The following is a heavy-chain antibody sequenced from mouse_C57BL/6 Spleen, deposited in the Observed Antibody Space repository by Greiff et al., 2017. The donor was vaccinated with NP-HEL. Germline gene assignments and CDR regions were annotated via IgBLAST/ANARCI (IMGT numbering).Heavy chain of an antibody. V-gene: IGHV1-22*01. D-gene: IGHD2-4*01. J-gene: IGHJ3*01. CDR1: GYTFTDYN. Sequence: VQLQQSGPELVKPGASVKMSCKASGYTFTDYNMHWVKQSHGKSLEWIGYINPNNGGTSYNQKFKGKAALTVNKSSSTAYMELRSLTSEDSAVYYCARGLRGPWFAYWGQGTLVTVSA. CDR3: ARGLRGPWFAY. CDR2: INPNNGGT.